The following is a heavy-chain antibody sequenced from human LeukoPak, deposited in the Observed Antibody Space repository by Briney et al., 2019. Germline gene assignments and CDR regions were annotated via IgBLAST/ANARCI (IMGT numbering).Heavy chain of an antibody. CDR2: ISWNGGSI. D-gene: IGHD3-22*01. CDR1: GFTFGDYA. J-gene: IGHJ4*02. V-gene: IGHV3-9*01. Sequence: GGSLRLSCAASGFTFGDYAMHWVRQAPGKGLEWVSGISWNGGSIGYADSVKGRFTISRDKAKNSLYLQMNSLRAEDTALYYCANVAPPYDSSGFPYYFDHWAEATLLTLSS. CDR3: ANVAPPYDSSGFPYYFDH.